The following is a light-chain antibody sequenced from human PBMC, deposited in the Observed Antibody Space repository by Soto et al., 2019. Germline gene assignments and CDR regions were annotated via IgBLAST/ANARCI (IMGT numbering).Light chain of an antibody. J-gene: IGLJ3*02. V-gene: IGLV2-14*03. CDR2: GVS. CDR3: RSDKGSSTV. Sequence: QSALTQPASVSGSPGQSIAISCTGSNSDVGGYKYVSWYQQHPCKAPKLLIFGVSNRPSGVSNRFSGSKSGNTSSMTISGRKAEEEADYCCRSDKGSSTVFGGGTKLTVL. CDR1: NSDVGGYKY.